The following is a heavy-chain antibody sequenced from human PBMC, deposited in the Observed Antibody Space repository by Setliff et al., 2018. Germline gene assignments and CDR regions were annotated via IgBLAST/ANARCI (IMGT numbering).Heavy chain of an antibody. J-gene: IGHJ4*02. D-gene: IGHD6-19*01. CDR3: ARHRYVSGWPEDF. CDR1: GYSITTGHY. Sequence: TLSLTCSVSGYSITTGHYWGWIRQFPGRGLEWIGSIYNDGSTHYNPSLRSRITLSVDTSKNQFSLRLSSVTAADTAIYYCARHRYVSGWPEDFWGQGTLVTVSS. CDR2: IYNDGST. V-gene: IGHV4-38-2*02.